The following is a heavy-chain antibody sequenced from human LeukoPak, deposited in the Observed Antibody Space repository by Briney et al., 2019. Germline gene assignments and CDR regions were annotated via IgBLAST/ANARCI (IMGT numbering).Heavy chain of an antibody. Sequence: GGSLRLSCAASGFTLSNYAMSWVRQGPGKGLEWVSAISVSGNTYHADSVKGRFTISRDSSKNTLYLQMNSLRAEDTAVYYCAKDFDDSSGYYYVPAEYFQHWGQGTLVTVSS. D-gene: IGHD3-22*01. CDR3: AKDFDDSSGYYYVPAEYFQH. V-gene: IGHV3-23*01. J-gene: IGHJ1*01. CDR1: GFTLSNYA. CDR2: ISVSGNT.